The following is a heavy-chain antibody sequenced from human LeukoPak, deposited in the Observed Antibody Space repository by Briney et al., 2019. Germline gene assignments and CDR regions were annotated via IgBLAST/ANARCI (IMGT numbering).Heavy chain of an antibody. CDR2: IYHSGST. J-gene: IGHJ5*02. CDR3: SKMTTVTTGDWFDP. Sequence: SETLSLTCTVSGGSISSYYWSWIRQPPGKGLEWIGEIYHSGSTNYNPSLKSRVTISVDKSKNQFSLKLSSVTAADTAVYYCSKMTTVTTGDWFDPWGQGTLVTVSS. D-gene: IGHD4-17*01. CDR1: GGSISSYY. V-gene: IGHV4-59*12.